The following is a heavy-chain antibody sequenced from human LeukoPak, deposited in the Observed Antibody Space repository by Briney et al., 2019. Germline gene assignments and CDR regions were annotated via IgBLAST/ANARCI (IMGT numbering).Heavy chain of an antibody. CDR2: IYYSGNT. J-gene: IGHJ4*02. D-gene: IGHD3-22*01. Sequence: SETLSLTCAVSGYPISNGYYWGWIRQPPGKGLEWIGSIYYSGNTYDNPSLKSRVTISLDASKNQFSLRLSSVTASDTAVYYCARHRLFDTTGYYYDFDYWGQGTLVTVSS. CDR3: ARHRLFDTTGYYYDFDY. CDR1: GYPISNGYY. V-gene: IGHV4-38-2*01.